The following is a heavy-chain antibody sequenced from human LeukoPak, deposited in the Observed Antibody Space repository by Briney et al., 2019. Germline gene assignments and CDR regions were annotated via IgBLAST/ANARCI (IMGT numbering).Heavy chain of an antibody. CDR1: GLTVSINY. D-gene: IGHD1-26*01. J-gene: IGHJ4*02. CDR2: LYSGGGT. CDR3: ARGVTSYYKDPFGD. Sequence: GGSLRLSCAASGLTVSINYMSWVRQAPGKGLEWVSVLYSGGGTFCTDSVKDRFTISRDNFKNTLYLQMNSLRAEDTAVYYCARGVTSYYKDPFGDWGQGTLVIVSS. V-gene: IGHV3-66*01.